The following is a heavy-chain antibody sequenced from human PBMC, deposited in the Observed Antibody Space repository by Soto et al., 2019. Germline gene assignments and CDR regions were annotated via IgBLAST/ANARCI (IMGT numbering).Heavy chain of an antibody. CDR2: IYHSGST. V-gene: IGHV4-30-2*02. Sequence: SETLSLTCAVSGGSISSGGYSLSWILQPPGKGLEWIGYIYHSGSTYYNPSLKSRVTISVDTSKNQFSLKLSSVTAADTAVYYCASGYSYGLGTNWFDPWRQGTLVTVSS. D-gene: IGHD5-18*01. J-gene: IGHJ5*02. CDR1: GGSISSGGYS. CDR3: ASGYSYGLGTNWFDP.